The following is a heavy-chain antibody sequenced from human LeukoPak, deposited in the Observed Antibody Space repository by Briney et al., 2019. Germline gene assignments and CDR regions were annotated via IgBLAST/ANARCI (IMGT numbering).Heavy chain of an antibody. CDR1: GGTFSSYA. CDR2: IIPIFGTA. Sequence: SVKVSCKASGGTFSSYAISWVRQAPGQGLEWVGGIIPIFGTANYAQKFQGRVTITADESTSTAYMELSSLRSEDTAVYYCARTAHYYGSGSYYNRGPQPYPMDVWGKGTTVTASS. J-gene: IGHJ6*04. V-gene: IGHV1-69*13. CDR3: ARTAHYYGSGSYYNRGPQPYPMDV. D-gene: IGHD3-10*01.